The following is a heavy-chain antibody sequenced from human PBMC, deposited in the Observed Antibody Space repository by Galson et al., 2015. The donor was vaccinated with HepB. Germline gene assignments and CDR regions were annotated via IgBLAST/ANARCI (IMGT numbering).Heavy chain of an antibody. J-gene: IGHJ4*02. Sequence: SLRLSCAASGFTFSSYAMHWVRQAPGKGLEWVAVISYDGSNKYYADSVKGRFTISRDNSKNTLYLQMNSLRAEDTAVYYCAKATSSYCSSTSCYPDYWGQGTLVTVSS. CDR3: AKATSSYCSSTSCYPDY. D-gene: IGHD2-2*01. CDR1: GFTFSSYA. CDR2: ISYDGSNK. V-gene: IGHV3-30-3*01.